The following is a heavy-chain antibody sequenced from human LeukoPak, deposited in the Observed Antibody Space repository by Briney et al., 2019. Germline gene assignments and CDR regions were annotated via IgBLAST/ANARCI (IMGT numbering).Heavy chain of an antibody. CDR2: IYSGGST. D-gene: IGHD7-27*01. CDR1: GLIVSGNY. J-gene: IGHJ4*02. Sequence: PGGSLRLSCAASGLIVSGNYMSWVRQAPGKGLEWVSVIYSGGSTYYADSVKGRFTISRDNSKNTLYLQMNSLRAEDTAVYYCATGAPGAYRIIYWGQGTLVTVSS. V-gene: IGHV3-66*01. CDR3: ATGAPGAYRIIY.